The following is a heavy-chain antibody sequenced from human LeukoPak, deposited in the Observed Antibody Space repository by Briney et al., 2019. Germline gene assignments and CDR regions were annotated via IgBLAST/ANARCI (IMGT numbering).Heavy chain of an antibody. CDR2: INSDGSST. V-gene: IGHV3-74*01. CDR3: ARDEGSSWYPIDY. J-gene: IGHJ4*02. CDR1: GFTFSSYW. Sequence: GGSLRLSCTASGFTFSSYWMHWVRHAPGKGLVWVSRINSDGSSTTYADSVKGRFTISRDNAKNTLYLQMNSLRAEDTAVYYCARDEGSSWYPIDYWGQGTLVTVSS. D-gene: IGHD6-13*01.